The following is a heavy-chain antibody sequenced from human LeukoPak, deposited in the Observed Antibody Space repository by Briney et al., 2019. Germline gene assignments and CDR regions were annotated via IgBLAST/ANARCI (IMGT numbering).Heavy chain of an antibody. CDR1: GGSISSYY. V-gene: IGHV4-59*01. J-gene: IGHJ6*02. CDR2: ICYSGST. D-gene: IGHD2-15*01. CDR3: ARVIASGRYYYYGMDV. Sequence: PSETLSLTCTVSGGSISSYYWSWIRQPPGKGLEWIGYICYSGSTNYNPSLKSRVTISVDTSKNQFSLKLSSVTAADTAVYYCARVIASGRYYYYGMDVWGQGTTVTVSS.